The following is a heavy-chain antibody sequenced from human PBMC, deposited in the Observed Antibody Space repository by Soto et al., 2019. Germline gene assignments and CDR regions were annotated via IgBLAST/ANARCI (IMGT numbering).Heavy chain of an antibody. Sequence: EVQLVESGGGLAQPGGSLRVSCAASGFTFSSYWMHWVRQAPGKGLVWVSRISGDGSSTSYADAVKGRFTISRDNAKNTLYLQMNSLRAEDTAVYYCARETVTGGRLVGCDYWGQGTLVTVSS. CDR2: ISGDGSST. CDR1: GFTFSSYW. CDR3: ARETVTGGRLVGCDY. D-gene: IGHD6-19*01. J-gene: IGHJ4*02. V-gene: IGHV3-74*01.